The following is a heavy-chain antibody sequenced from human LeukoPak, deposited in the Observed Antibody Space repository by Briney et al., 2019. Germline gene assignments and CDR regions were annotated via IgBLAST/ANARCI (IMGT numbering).Heavy chain of an antibody. D-gene: IGHD3-10*01. Sequence: GGSLRLSCAASGFTFDDYAMHWVRQAPGKGLEWVSGISWNSGSIGYADSVKGRFTISRDNAKNSLYLQMNSLRAEDTAMYYCARAGQEWFGELGFDSWGQGTLVTVSS. V-gene: IGHV3-9*01. CDR3: ARAGQEWFGELGFDS. CDR2: ISWNSGSI. J-gene: IGHJ4*02. CDR1: GFTFDDYA.